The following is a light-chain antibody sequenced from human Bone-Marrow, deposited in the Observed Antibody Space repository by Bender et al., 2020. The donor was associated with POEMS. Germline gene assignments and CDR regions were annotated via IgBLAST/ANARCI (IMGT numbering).Light chain of an antibody. CDR2: KDT. V-gene: IGLV3-25*03. CDR3: QSADSSGSFV. J-gene: IGLJ1*01. Sequence: SSDLTQPPSVSVSPGQTARITCSGDALPRQFTYWFQQKPGQAPVRVIYKDTERPSGIPERFSGSSSGTTVTLTISGVQAEDEADYYCQSADSSGSFVFGTGTKVTVL. CDR1: ALPRQF.